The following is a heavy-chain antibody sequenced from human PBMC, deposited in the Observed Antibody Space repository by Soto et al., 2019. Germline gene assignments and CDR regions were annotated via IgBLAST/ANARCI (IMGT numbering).Heavy chain of an antibody. CDR1: GYTFTSYY. Sequence: QVQLVQSGAEVKKPGASVKVSCKASGYTFTSYYMHWVRQAPGQGLEWMGIINPSGGSTSYAQKVQGRVTMTRATSTSSVYMELSSLRSEDTAVYYCAREASYYYDSSGYPGFDYWGQGTLVTVSS. D-gene: IGHD3-22*01. CDR2: INPSGGST. J-gene: IGHJ4*02. CDR3: AREASYYYDSSGYPGFDY. V-gene: IGHV1-46*01.